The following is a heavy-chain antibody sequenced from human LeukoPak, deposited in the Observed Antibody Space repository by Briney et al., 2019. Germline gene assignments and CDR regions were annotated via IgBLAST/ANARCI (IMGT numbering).Heavy chain of an antibody. V-gene: IGHV1-8*02. CDR1: GYTFTGYY. CDR2: INPNSGNT. CDR3: ARVDPEGWFDP. J-gene: IGHJ5*02. Sequence: ASVKVSCKASGYTFTGYYMHWVRQAPGQGLEWMGWINPNSGNTGYAQKFQGRVTMTRNTSISTAYMELSSLRSEDTAVYYCARVDPEGWFDPWGQGTLVTVSS.